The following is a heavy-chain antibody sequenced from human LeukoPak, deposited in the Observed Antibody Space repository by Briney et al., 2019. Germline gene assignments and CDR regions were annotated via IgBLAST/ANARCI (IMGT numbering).Heavy chain of an antibody. CDR1: GGSISSYY. CDR3: ASEPFSDYDGPFDY. J-gene: IGHJ4*02. CDR2: IYTSGST. V-gene: IGHV4-4*07. Sequence: SETLSLTCTVSGGSISSYYWSWIRQPAGKGLEWIGRIYTSGSTNYNPSLKSRVTMSVDTSKNQFSLKMSSVTAADTAVYYCASEPFSDYDGPFDYWGQGTLVTVSS. D-gene: IGHD5-12*01.